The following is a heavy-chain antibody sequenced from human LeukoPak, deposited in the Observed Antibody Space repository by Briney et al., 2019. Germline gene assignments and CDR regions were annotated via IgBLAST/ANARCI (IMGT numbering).Heavy chain of an antibody. J-gene: IGHJ6*03. D-gene: IGHD2-2*01. CDR1: GYTFTSYG. CDR2: ISAYNGNT. CDR3: ARSSGKYQLPKYYYMDV. Sequence: HRASVKVSCKASGYTFTSYGISWVRQAPGQGLEWMGWISAYNGNTNYAQKLQGRVTMTTDTSTSTAYMELRSLRSDDTAVYYCARSSGKYQLPKYYYMDVWGKGTTVTISS. V-gene: IGHV1-18*01.